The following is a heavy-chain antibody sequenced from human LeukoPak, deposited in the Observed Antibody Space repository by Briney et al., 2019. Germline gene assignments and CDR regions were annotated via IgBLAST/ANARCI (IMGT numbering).Heavy chain of an antibody. Sequence: GASVKVSCKASGYTFTGYYMHWVRQAPGQGLEWMGWINPNSGGTNYAQKLQGRVTMTRDTSISTAYMELSRLRSDDTAVYYCARDSSGYYYVVDYWGQGTLVTVSS. CDR1: GYTFTGYY. CDR2: INPNSGGT. D-gene: IGHD3-22*01. J-gene: IGHJ4*02. V-gene: IGHV1-2*02. CDR3: ARDSSGYYYVVDY.